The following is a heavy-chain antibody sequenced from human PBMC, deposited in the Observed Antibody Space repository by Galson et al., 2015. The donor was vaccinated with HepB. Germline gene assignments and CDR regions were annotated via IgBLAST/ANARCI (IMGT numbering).Heavy chain of an antibody. CDR2: IWYDGSNK. CDR3: AKTRMRTYHYYYGMDV. D-gene: IGHD2-15*01. J-gene: IGHJ6*02. CDR1: GFTFSSCG. V-gene: IGHV3-33*06. Sequence: SLRLSCAASGFTFSSCGMHWVRQAPGKGLEWVAVIWYDGSNKYYADSVKGRFTISRDNSKNTLYLQMNSLRAEDTAVYYCAKTRMRTYHYYYGMDVWGQGTTVTVSS.